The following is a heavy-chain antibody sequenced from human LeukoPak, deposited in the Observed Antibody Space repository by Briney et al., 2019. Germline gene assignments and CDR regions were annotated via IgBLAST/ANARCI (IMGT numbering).Heavy chain of an antibody. V-gene: IGHV1-69*04. CDR2: IIPILGIA. CDR1: GGTFSSYA. D-gene: IGHD2-2*01. J-gene: IGHJ2*01. CDR3: ARVVYCSSTSCPRGSYWYFDL. Sequence: ASVKVSCKASGGTFSSYAISWVRQAPGQGLEWMGRIIPILGIANYAQKFQGRVTITADKSTSTAYMELSSLRSEDTAVYYCARVVYCSSTSCPRGSYWYFDLWGRGTLVTVSS.